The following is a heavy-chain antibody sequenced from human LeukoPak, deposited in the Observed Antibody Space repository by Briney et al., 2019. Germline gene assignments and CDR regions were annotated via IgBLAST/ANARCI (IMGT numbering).Heavy chain of an antibody. CDR1: GFTFSSYA. CDR2: ISSSSSYI. CDR3: ARDTGPYYDILTGLSY. V-gene: IGHV3-21*01. Sequence: PGGSLRLSCAASGFTFSSYAMSWVRQAPGKGLEWVSSISSSSSYIYYADSVKGRFTISRDNAKNSLYLQMNSLRAEDTAVYYCARDTGPYYDILTGLSYWGQGTLVTVSS. J-gene: IGHJ4*02. D-gene: IGHD3-9*01.